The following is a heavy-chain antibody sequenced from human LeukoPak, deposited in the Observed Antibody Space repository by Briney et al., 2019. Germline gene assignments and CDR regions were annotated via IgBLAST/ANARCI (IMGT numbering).Heavy chain of an antibody. D-gene: IGHD3-9*01. V-gene: IGHV3-23*01. CDR3: AKDPTSVGGRHDWLLDS. Sequence: GGSLRLSCAASGFTFNSYAMSWVRQAPGKGLEWVSTIGFGDDSAYYADSVKGRFTISRDNSKNTLYLQMNYLRAEDTAVYYCAKDPTSVGGRHDWLLDSWGQVTLVTVSS. J-gene: IGHJ5*02. CDR2: IGFGDDSA. CDR1: GFTFNSYA.